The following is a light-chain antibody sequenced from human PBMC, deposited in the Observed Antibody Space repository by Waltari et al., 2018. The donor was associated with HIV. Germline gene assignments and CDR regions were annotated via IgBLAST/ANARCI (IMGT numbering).Light chain of an antibody. J-gene: IGLJ2*01. CDR2: DVS. CDR3: SSYTSSSTLV. V-gene: IGLV2-14*01. CDR1: SSDVGGSNY. Sequence: QSPLTQPASVSGSPGQSITISCPGTSSDVGGSNYVSWYQQHPGKAPKLMIYDVSNRPSGVSNRFSGSKSGNTASLTISGLQAEDEADYYCSSYTSSSTLVFGGGTKLTVL.